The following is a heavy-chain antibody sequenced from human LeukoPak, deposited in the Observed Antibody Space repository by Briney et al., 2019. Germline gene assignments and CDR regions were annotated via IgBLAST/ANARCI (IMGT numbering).Heavy chain of an antibody. Sequence: SETLSLTCTVSSASISTYYWSWIRQPPGKGLEWIGYIYHSGTSNYNPSLKSRVTISVDTSKNQFSLKLSSVTAADTAVYYCARGGDRSFDYWGQGTLVTVSS. CDR3: ARGGDRSFDY. CDR1: SASISTYY. CDR2: IYHSGTS. D-gene: IGHD3-10*01. V-gene: IGHV4-59*01. J-gene: IGHJ4*02.